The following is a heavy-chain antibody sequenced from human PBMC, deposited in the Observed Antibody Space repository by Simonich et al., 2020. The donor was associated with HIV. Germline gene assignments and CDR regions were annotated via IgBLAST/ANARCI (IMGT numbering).Heavy chain of an antibody. CDR1: GFTFSSFS. D-gene: IGHD2-2*01. V-gene: IGHV3-21*01. CDR2: IISSSSYI. CDR3: ARDGRKGSSTSCSDY. Sequence: EVQLVESGGGLVKPGGSLRLSCAASGFTFSSFSMNWVRQVPGKGLEWVSSIISSSSYIYYADSVKGRFTISRDNAKNSLYLQMNSLRAEDTAVYYCARDGRKGSSTSCSDYWGQGTLVTVSS. J-gene: IGHJ4*02.